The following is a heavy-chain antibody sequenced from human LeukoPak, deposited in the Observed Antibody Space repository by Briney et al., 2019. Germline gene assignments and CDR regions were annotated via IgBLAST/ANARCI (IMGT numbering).Heavy chain of an antibody. CDR3: ARDKRDDFWSGSFVAFDI. D-gene: IGHD3-3*01. V-gene: IGHV1-69*01. J-gene: IGHJ3*02. CDR1: GGTFSSYA. CDR2: IIPIFGTA. Sequence: ASVKVSCKASGGTFSSYAISWVRQAPGQGLEWMGGIIPIFGTANYAQKFQGRVTITADESTSTAYMELSSLRSEDTAVYYCARDKRDDFWSGSFVAFDIWGQGTMVTVSS.